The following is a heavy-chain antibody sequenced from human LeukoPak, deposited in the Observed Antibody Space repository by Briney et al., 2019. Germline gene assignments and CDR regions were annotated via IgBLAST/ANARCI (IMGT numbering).Heavy chain of an antibody. J-gene: IGHJ3*02. D-gene: IGHD1-26*01. CDR1: GFTFDDYA. Sequence: PGGSLRLSCAASGFTFDDYAMHWVRQAPGKGLEWVSGISWNSGSIGYADSVKGRFTISRDNAKNSLYLQMNSLRAEDMALYYCAKSIGGSYYVAFDIWGQGTMVTVSS. CDR3: AKSIGGSYYVAFDI. V-gene: IGHV3-9*03. CDR2: ISWNSGSI.